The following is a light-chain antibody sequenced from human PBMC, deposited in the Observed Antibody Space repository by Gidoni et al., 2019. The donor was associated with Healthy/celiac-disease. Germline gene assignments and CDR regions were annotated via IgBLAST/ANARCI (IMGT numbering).Light chain of an antibody. Sequence: DIQMTQSPSSLSASVGDRVTITCQASQDISNYLNWYQQNPGKAPKLLIYDASNLETGVPSRLSGSGSGTDFTFTISSMQPEDIATYYCQQYDNLPFTFGPGTKVDIK. CDR3: QQYDNLPFT. J-gene: IGKJ3*01. V-gene: IGKV1-33*01. CDR2: DAS. CDR1: QDISNY.